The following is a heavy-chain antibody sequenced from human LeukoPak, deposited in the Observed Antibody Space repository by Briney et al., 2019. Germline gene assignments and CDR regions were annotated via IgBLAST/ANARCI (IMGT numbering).Heavy chain of an antibody. CDR2: ISYDGSNK. V-gene: IGHV3-30-3*01. CDR3: AKGGYTIFGVVIIH. Sequence: GRSLRLSCAASGFTFSSYAMHWVRQAPGKGLEWVAVISYDGSNKYYADSVKGRFTISRDNSKNTLYLQMNSLKAEDTAVYYCAKGGYTIFGVVIIHWGQGTLVTVSS. D-gene: IGHD3-3*01. CDR1: GFTFSSYA. J-gene: IGHJ4*02.